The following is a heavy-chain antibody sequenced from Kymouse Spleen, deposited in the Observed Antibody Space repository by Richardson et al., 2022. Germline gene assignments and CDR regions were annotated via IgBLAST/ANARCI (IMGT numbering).Heavy chain of an antibody. D-gene: IGHD6-25*01. J-gene: IGHJ6*02. V-gene: IGHV3-74*01. CDR3: ARDSSGPGVDYGMDV. CDR1: GFTFSSYW. CDR2: INSDGSST. Sequence: EVQLVESGGGLVQPGGSLRLSCAASGFTFSSYWMHWVRQAPGKGLVWVSRINSDGSSTSYADSVKGRFTISRDNAKNTLYLQMNSLRAEDTAVYYCARDSSGPGVDYGMDVWGQGTTVTVSS.